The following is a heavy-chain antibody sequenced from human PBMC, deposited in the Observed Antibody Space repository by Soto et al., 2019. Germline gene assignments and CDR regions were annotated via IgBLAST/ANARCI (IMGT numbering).Heavy chain of an antibody. J-gene: IGHJ4*02. CDR2: IWYDGSNK. Sequence: QVQLVESGGGVVQPGRSLRLSCAASGFTFSSYGMHWVRQAPGKGLEWVAVIWYDGSNKYYADSVKGRFTISRNNSKNTLYLQMNSLSAEDTAVYYCAREDYGDPPYFDYWGQGTLVTVSS. CDR3: AREDYGDPPYFDY. CDR1: GFTFSSYG. V-gene: IGHV3-33*01. D-gene: IGHD4-17*01.